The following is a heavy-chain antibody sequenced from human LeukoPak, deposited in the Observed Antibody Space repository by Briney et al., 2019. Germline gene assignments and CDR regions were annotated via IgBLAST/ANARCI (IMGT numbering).Heavy chain of an antibody. Sequence: GGSLRLSCAASGFTFSSYGMHWVRQAPGKGLEWVAFIRYDGSNKYYADSVKGRFTISRDNSRNTLYLQMNSLRPDDTAVYFCARGFLGWLLYGGADYWGQGTLVTVAS. V-gene: IGHV3-30*02. J-gene: IGHJ4*02. CDR1: GFTFSSYG. CDR2: IRYDGSNK. CDR3: ARGFLGWLLYGGADY. D-gene: IGHD3-3*01.